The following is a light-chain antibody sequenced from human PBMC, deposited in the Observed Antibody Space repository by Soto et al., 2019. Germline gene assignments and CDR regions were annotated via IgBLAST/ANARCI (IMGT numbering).Light chain of an antibody. V-gene: IGLV2-14*03. J-gene: IGLJ1*01. CDR3: SSYTSSGTL. Sequence: QSVLTQPTSVSGAPGQSISISCPGTSGDVGGYHYVSWYQHHPGKAPKLMIYDVSDRPSGVSHRFSGSKSGNTASLTISGLQAEDEADYYCSSYTSSGTLFGTGTKVTVL. CDR2: DVS. CDR1: SGDVGGYHY.